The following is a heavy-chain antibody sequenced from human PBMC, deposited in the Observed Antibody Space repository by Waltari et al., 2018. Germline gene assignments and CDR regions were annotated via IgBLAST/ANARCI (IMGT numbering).Heavy chain of an antibody. CDR3: ARHPYCSSTTCYNWFDP. J-gene: IGHJ5*02. CDR2: IGPSDSNT. V-gene: IGHV5-10-1*01. CDR1: GYKITNYW. D-gene: IGHD2-15*01. Sequence: EVQLEQSGAEVKKPGESLRISCKSAGYKITNYWLSWVRQMPGKGLEWMGRIGPSDSNTEYSPSFQGHVTMSVDKSINTAYLHWTSLRASDTATYYCARHPYCSSTTCYNWFDPWGQGTLVTVSS.